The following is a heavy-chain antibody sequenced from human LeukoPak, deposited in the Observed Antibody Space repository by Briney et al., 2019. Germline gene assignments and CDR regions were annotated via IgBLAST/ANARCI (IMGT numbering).Heavy chain of an antibody. D-gene: IGHD4-17*01. Sequence: GGSLRLSCAASGFTFSAYSMNWVRQAPGKGLDWVSYISSRSFTIYYADSVKGRFTISRDNAKNSLYLQMNSLRDEDTAVYYCARSVGTTVTPFDYWGQGTLVTVSS. J-gene: IGHJ4*02. CDR1: GFTFSAYS. CDR2: ISSRSFTI. CDR3: ARSVGTTVTPFDY. V-gene: IGHV3-48*02.